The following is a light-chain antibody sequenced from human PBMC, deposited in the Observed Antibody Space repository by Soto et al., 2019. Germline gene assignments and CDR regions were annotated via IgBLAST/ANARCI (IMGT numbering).Light chain of an antibody. CDR2: DTS. J-gene: IGLJ2*01. CDR1: TGAVTSGHY. V-gene: IGLV7-46*01. CDR3: LLSYSGARGV. Sequence: AVVTQEPSLTVSPGGTVTLTCGSSTGAVTSGHYPYWFQQKPGQAPRTLIYDTSNKHSWTPARFSGSLLGGKAALTLSGAQPEDEDEYYCLLSYSGARGVFGGGTKLTVL.